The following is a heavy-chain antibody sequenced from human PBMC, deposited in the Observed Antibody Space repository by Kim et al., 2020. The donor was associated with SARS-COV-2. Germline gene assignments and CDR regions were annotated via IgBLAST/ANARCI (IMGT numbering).Heavy chain of an antibody. Sequence: AGSTKGRFTISRDNSKNTLYLQMNSLRAEDTAVYYCAKDRAIVGATYFDYWGQGTLVTVSS. J-gene: IGHJ4*02. D-gene: IGHD1-26*01. V-gene: IGHV3-23*01. CDR3: AKDRAIVGATYFDY.